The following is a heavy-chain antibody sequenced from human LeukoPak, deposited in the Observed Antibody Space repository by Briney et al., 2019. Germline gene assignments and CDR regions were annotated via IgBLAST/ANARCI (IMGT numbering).Heavy chain of an antibody. J-gene: IGHJ5*02. Sequence: ASVTVSCTVSVYTLTELSMHWVRQAPGKGGEWMGGFDPEDGETIYAQKFQGRVTMTEDTSTDTAYMELSSLRSEDTAVYYCATGAYDSSGPWGQGTLVTVSS. D-gene: IGHD3-22*01. CDR1: VYTLTELS. CDR2: FDPEDGET. CDR3: ATGAYDSSGP. V-gene: IGHV1-24*01.